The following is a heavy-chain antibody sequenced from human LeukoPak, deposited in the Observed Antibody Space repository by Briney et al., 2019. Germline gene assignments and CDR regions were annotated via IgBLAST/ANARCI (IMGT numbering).Heavy chain of an antibody. D-gene: IGHD5-18*01. CDR1: GFTFITNY. J-gene: IGHJ6*03. V-gene: IGHV3-11*01. CDR2: ISSSGSTI. Sequence: GGPLKPSCPAPGFTFITNYMSWIRQAQGKGLDWVSNISSSGSTIYYADSVKGRFTISRDNAKNSLYLQMNSLRAEDTAVYYCAKYSYAPYYYYYMDVWGKGTTVTVSS. CDR3: AKYSYAPYYYYYMDV.